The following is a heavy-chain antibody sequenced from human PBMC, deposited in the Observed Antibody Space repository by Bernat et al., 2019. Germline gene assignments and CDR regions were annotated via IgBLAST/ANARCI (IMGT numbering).Heavy chain of an antibody. CDR1: GFTVSSNY. J-gene: IGHJ3*02. D-gene: IGHD3-10*01. CDR2: IYSGGST. CDR3: ARVRSYYRRGNAFDI. Sequence: EVQLVESGGGLIQPGGSLRLSCAASGFTVSSNYMSWVRQAPGKGLEWVSAIYSGGSTYYADSVKGRFTISSDNSKNTLYLQMNSLRVEDTAVYYCARVRSYYRRGNAFDIWGQGTMVTVSS. V-gene: IGHV3-53*01.